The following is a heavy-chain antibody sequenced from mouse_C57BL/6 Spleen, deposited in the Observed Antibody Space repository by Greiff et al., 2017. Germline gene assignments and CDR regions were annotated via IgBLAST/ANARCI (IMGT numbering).Heavy chain of an antibody. V-gene: IGHV5-9*01. CDR3: ASYYYGGFAY. J-gene: IGHJ3*01. CDR1: GFTFSSYT. CDR2: ISGGGGNT. D-gene: IGHD1-1*01. Sequence: EVQGVESGGGLVKPGGSLKLSCAASGFTFSSYTMSWVRQTPEKRLEWVATISGGGGNTYYPDSVKGRFTISRDNAKNTLYLQMSSLRSDDTALYYCASYYYGGFAYWGQGTLVTVSA.